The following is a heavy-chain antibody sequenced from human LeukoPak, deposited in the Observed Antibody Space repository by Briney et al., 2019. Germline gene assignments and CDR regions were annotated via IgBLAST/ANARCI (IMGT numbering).Heavy chain of an antibody. J-gene: IGHJ4*02. CDR1: GFTFRSYA. Sequence: GGSLRLSCAASGFTFRSYAMSWVRQAPGKGLEWVSGFSGTGTNTYHAESVKGRFTISRDSSKNTLYLQMNSLRAEDTAVYYCATNSLRYFDWLTMDWGQGTLVTVSS. V-gene: IGHV3-23*01. D-gene: IGHD3-9*01. CDR3: ATNSLRYFDWLTMD. CDR2: FSGTGTNT.